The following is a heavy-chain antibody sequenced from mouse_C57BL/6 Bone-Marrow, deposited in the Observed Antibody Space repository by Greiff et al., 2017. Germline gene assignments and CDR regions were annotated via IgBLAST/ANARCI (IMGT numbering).Heavy chain of an antibody. CDR3: TTRGYYCAMDY. V-gene: IGHV14-4*01. Sequence: VQLQQSGAELVRPGASVKLSCTASGFNIKDDYMHWVKQRPEQGLEWIGWIDPENGDTEYASKFQGKATITAATSSNTAYLQLSSLTSEDTAVYYCTTRGYYCAMDYWGQGTSVTVSS. D-gene: IGHD2-2*01. CDR1: GFNIKDDY. CDR2: IDPENGDT. J-gene: IGHJ4*01.